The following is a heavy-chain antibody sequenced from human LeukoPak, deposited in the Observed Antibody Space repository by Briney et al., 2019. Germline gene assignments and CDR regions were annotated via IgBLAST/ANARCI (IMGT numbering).Heavy chain of an antibody. Sequence: KASETLSLTCAVYGGSFSGYYWSWIRQPPGKGLEWIGYIYYSGSTNYNPSLKSRVTISVDTSKNQFSLKLSPVTAADTAVYYCARVTSSGWYRKPDAFDIWGQGTMVTVSS. CDR1: GGSFSGYY. CDR3: ARVTSSGWYRKPDAFDI. D-gene: IGHD6-19*01. V-gene: IGHV4-59*01. CDR2: IYYSGST. J-gene: IGHJ3*02.